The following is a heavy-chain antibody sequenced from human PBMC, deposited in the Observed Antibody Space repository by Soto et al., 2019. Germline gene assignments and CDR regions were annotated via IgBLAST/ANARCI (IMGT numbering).Heavy chain of an antibody. V-gene: IGHV3-23*01. CDR1: GFTLSSYA. D-gene: IGHD3-3*01. Sequence: GGSLRLSCAASGFTLSSYAMSWVRQAPGKGLEWVSAISGSGGSTYYADSVKGRFTISRDNSKNTLYLQMNSLRAEDTAVYYCAKDQRHYYEFWSGYSRMDVWGQGTTVTVSS. CDR3: AKDQRHYYEFWSGYSRMDV. CDR2: ISGSGGST. J-gene: IGHJ6*02.